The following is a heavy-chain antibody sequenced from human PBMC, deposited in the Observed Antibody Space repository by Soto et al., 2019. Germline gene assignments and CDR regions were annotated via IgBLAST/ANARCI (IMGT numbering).Heavy chain of an antibody. J-gene: IGHJ4*02. CDR1: GFTFSSYG. CDR3: AKSSGTVTPDY. CDR2: ISYDGSNK. Sequence: QVQLVESGGGVVQPGRSLRLSCAASGFTFSSYGMHWVRQAPGKGLEWVAVISYDGSNKYYADSVKGRFTISRDNSKNTLYLQMNSLRAEDTAVYYCAKSSGTVTPDYWGQGTLVTVSS. D-gene: IGHD4-17*01. V-gene: IGHV3-30*18.